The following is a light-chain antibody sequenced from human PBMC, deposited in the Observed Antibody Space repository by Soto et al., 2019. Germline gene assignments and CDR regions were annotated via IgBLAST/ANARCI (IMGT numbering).Light chain of an antibody. CDR1: QSVSTY. CDR2: DAS. CDR3: HQRQSWPRT. J-gene: IGKJ1*01. Sequence: VLTQSPVTLSSSPVQTATPSCRASQSVSTYLAWYQQKPGQAPRLLIYDASNRATGIPDRFSASGSGTDFTLTISDVQPEDFALYYCHQRQSWPRTFGQGTKVDTK. V-gene: IGKV3-11*01.